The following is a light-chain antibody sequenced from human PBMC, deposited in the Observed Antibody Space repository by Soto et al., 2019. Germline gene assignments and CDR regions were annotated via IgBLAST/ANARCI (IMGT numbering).Light chain of an antibody. CDR3: SSYTTSTSFVV. CDR2: DVS. J-gene: IGLJ2*01. V-gene: IGLV2-14*03. Sequence: QSALTQPASVSGSPGQSITISCTGTSSDVGDYNYVSWYQQHPGKAPNLMIYDVSNRPSGVSNRFSGSKSGNTASLTISGLQAEDEADYYCSSYTTSTSFVVFGGGTKLTVL. CDR1: SSDVGDYNY.